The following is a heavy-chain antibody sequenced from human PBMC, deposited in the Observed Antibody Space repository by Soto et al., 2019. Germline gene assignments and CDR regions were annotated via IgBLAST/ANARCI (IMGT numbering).Heavy chain of an antibody. J-gene: IGHJ6*02. V-gene: IGHV3-13*01. CDR1: GFTFSKYD. Sequence: LRLSCAASGFTFSKYDMHWVRQVKGKGLEWVSTLGSAGDTYYPASVEGRFTISRDNAENSLYLQMNSLRAGDTAVYYCARGDEGYYSYGMDVWGQGTTVTVSS. CDR2: LGSAGDT. CDR3: ARGDEGYYSYGMDV.